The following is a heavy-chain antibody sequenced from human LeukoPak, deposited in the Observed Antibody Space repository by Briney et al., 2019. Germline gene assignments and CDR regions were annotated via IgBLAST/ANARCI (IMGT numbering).Heavy chain of an antibody. CDR3: AKVRTYSSSWYYFDY. J-gene: IGHJ4*02. Sequence: PGGSLRLSCAASGFTFSIYSMNWVRQAPGKGLEWVSSISSSSSYIYYADSVKGRFTISRDNAKNSLYLQMNSLRAEDTAVYYCAKVRTYSSSWYYFDYWGQGTLVTVSS. V-gene: IGHV3-21*01. CDR2: ISSSSSYI. D-gene: IGHD6-13*01. CDR1: GFTFSIYS.